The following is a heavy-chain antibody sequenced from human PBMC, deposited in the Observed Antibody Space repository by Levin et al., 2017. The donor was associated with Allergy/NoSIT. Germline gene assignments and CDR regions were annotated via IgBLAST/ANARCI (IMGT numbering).Heavy chain of an antibody. CDR1: GFTFSRYS. J-gene: IGHJ5*02. Sequence: SLKISCAASGFTFSRYSMNWVRQAPGKGLEWVSYISGSGSSIYYADSVKGRFTISRDNAKNSLYLQMNSLRAEDTAVYYCASTYYYDSSGYISWGQGTLVTVSS. V-gene: IGHV3-48*01. CDR3: ASTYYYDSSGYIS. D-gene: IGHD3-22*01. CDR2: ISGSGSSI.